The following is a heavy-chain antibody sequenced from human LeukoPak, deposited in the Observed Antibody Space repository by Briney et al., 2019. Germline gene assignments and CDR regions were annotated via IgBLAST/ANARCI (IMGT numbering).Heavy chain of an antibody. D-gene: IGHD3-22*01. Sequence: ASVNVSFKPSGYTFTNYGFTWVRQSPGRGLEWMGWISAYNGNTNYAQKLQGRVTMTTDTSTSTAYMELRSLRSDDTAVYHCARGLYYESSGYPALHYWGQGALVTVSS. V-gene: IGHV1-18*01. CDR1: GYTFTNYG. J-gene: IGHJ4*02. CDR3: ARGLYYESSGYPALHY. CDR2: ISAYNGNT.